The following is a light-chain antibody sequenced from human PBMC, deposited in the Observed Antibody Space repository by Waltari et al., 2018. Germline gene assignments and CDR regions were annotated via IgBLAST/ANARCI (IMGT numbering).Light chain of an antibody. CDR1: QSLFYSSNNKNY. CDR3: QQYYTTPRT. CDR2: WAS. V-gene: IGKV4-1*01. J-gene: IGKJ1*01. Sequence: DIVMTQSPDSLAVSLGDRATINCKSSQSLFYSSNNKNYVAWYQQQPGQPPKLLIYWASTRESGCPDRFRGSGSGTDFTLTISSLQAEDVAVYFCQQYYTTPRTFGPGTKVEI.